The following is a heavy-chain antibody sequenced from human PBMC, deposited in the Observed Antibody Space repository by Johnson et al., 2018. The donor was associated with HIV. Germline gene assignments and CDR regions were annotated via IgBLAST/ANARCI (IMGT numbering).Heavy chain of an antibody. Sequence: QVQLVESGGGVVRPGGSLRLSCAASGFTFSAYEMHWVRQAPGKGLEWVAVISYDGSEKYYVDSVKGRFTISRDNAKNSLYLQMNSLRAEDTAVYYCARESVALVAFDIWGQGTMVTVSS. CDR3: ARESVALVAFDI. CDR2: ISYDGSEK. CDR1: GFTFSAYE. V-gene: IGHV3-30*03. D-gene: IGHD6-13*01. J-gene: IGHJ3*02.